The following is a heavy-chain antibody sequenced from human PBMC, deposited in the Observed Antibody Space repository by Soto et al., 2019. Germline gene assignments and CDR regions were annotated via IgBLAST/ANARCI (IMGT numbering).Heavy chain of an antibody. CDR3: ARACSSTSCYDVFDS. CDR2: IYTSGST. CDR1: GGSISSYY. Sequence: SETLSLTCTVSGGSISSYYWSWIRQPAGKGLQWIGRIYTSGSTNYHPSLKSRVTMSVDTSKNQFSLKLSFVTAADTAFFYCARACSSTSCYDVFDSWGQGTLVTVSS. D-gene: IGHD2-2*01. J-gene: IGHJ4*02. V-gene: IGHV4-4*07.